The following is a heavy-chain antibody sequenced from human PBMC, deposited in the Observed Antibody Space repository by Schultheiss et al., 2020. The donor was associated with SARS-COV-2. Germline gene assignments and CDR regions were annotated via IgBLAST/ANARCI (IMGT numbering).Heavy chain of an antibody. CDR2: ISWNSGSI. J-gene: IGHJ4*02. Sequence: GGSLRLSCAASGFTFDDYAMHWVRQAPGKGLEWVSGISWNSGSIGYADSVKGRFTISRDNAKNSLYLQMNSLRAEDTAVYYCARDYRYYFDYWGQGTLVTVSS. CDR1: GFTFDDYA. CDR3: ARDYRYYFDY. D-gene: IGHD1-14*01. V-gene: IGHV3-9*01.